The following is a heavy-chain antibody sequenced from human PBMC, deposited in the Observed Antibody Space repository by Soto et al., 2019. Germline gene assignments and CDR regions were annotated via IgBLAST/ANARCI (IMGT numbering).Heavy chain of an antibody. CDR3: ARDRGYYDSSGYPLFDY. Sequence: GGSLRLSCAASGFTFSSYSMNWVRQAPGKGLEWVSYISGTSNTIYYADSVKGRFTISRDNAKNSLYLQMNSLRDEDTAVYYCARDRGYYDSSGYPLFDYWGQGTLVTVSS. V-gene: IGHV3-48*02. J-gene: IGHJ4*02. CDR1: GFTFSSYS. CDR2: ISGTSNTI. D-gene: IGHD3-22*01.